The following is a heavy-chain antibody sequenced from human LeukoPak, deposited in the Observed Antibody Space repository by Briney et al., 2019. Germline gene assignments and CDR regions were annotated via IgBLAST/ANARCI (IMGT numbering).Heavy chain of an antibody. CDR2: VSSSSSYI. CDR3: ARGLAARRGAFDI. D-gene: IGHD6-6*01. CDR1: GFTFSTYS. V-gene: IGHV3-21*06. Sequence: PGGSLRLSCAASGFTFSTYSMNWVRQAPGKGLEWVSSVSSSSSYIYYADSVKSRFTISRDNAKNSLYLQMNSLRAEDTAVYYCARGLAARRGAFDIWGQGTMVTVSS. J-gene: IGHJ3*02.